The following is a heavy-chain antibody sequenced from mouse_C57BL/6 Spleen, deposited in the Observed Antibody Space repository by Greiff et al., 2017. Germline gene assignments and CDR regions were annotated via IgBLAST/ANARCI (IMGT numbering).Heavy chain of an antibody. CDR2: IDPENGDP. V-gene: IGHV14-4*01. Sequence: VQLQQSGAELVRPGASVKLSCTASGFNIKDDYMHWVKQRPEQGLEWICWIDPENGDPEYASKFQGKATITADTSSNSAYLQLSILTSEDTSVYYCTTLSPRYYGSSPGSYWGQGTLVTVSA. CDR1: GFNIKDDY. CDR3: TTLSPRYYGSSPGSY. D-gene: IGHD1-1*01. J-gene: IGHJ3*01.